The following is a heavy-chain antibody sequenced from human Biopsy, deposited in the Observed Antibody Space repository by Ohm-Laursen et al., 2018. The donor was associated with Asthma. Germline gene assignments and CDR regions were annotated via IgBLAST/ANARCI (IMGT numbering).Heavy chain of an antibody. D-gene: IGHD4-17*01. CDR1: GFTFSRYG. Sequence: SLRLSCAASGFTFSRYGMHWVRQAPGKGLEWVAVISYDGSNKYYGDSVQGRFTISRDNSKNTLYLQMNSLRAEDTAVYYCARKARHGDYDFDYWGQGTLVTVSS. V-gene: IGHV3-30*03. CDR3: ARKARHGDYDFDY. CDR2: ISYDGSNK. J-gene: IGHJ4*02.